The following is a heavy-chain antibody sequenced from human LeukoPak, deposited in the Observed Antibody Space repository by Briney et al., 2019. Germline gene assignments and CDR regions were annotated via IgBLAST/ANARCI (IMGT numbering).Heavy chain of an antibody. V-gene: IGHV3-30*02. Sequence: PGGSLRLSCGASGFTFSSYGMHWVRQAPGKGLEWVAFIRYDGSNKYYADSVKGRFTISRDNSKNTLYLQMNSLRAEDTAVYYCAKDPSFRPGYFDYWGQGTLVTVSS. CDR2: IRYDGSNK. CDR1: GFTFSSYG. CDR3: AKDPSFRPGYFDY. J-gene: IGHJ4*02.